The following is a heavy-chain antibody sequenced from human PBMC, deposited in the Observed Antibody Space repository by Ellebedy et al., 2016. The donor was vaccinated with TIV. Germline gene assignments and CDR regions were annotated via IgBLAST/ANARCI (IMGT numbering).Heavy chain of an antibody. CDR3: ARALIAATFDP. Sequence: SETLSLXCTVSGGSISSSSYYWGWIRQPPGKGLEWIGSIYYSGSTYYNPSLKSRVTISVDTSKNQFSLKLSSVTAADTAVYYCARALIAATFDPWGQGTLVTVSS. V-gene: IGHV4-39*01. J-gene: IGHJ5*02. CDR1: GGSISSSSYY. CDR2: IYYSGST. D-gene: IGHD6-25*01.